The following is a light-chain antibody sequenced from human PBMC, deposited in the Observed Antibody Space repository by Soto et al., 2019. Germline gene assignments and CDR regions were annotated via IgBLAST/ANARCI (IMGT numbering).Light chain of an antibody. Sequence: QSALTQPASVSGSPGQSITIPCTETSSDVGGYNYVSWFQHHPGNVPKLMIFDVSNRPSGVSDRFSGSKSGNTASLTISGLQAEDEADYYCSSYTSSSTLLFGTGTKVTVL. CDR3: SSYTSSSTLL. CDR2: DVS. J-gene: IGLJ1*01. V-gene: IGLV2-14*03. CDR1: SSDVGGYNY.